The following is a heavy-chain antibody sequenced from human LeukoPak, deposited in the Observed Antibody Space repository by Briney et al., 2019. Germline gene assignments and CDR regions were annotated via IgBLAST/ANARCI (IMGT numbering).Heavy chain of an antibody. J-gene: IGHJ5*02. V-gene: IGHV4-31*03. Sequence: SETLSLTCTVSGGSITSGGYYWSWIRQHPGKGLEWIGYIYYSGSTYYNPSLKSRVTISIDTSKNQVSLKLSSVTAADTAVYYCARDRVRGTITYAGFDPWGQGTLVTISS. D-gene: IGHD3-10*01. CDR2: IYYSGST. CDR1: GGSITSGGYY. CDR3: ARDRVRGTITYAGFDP.